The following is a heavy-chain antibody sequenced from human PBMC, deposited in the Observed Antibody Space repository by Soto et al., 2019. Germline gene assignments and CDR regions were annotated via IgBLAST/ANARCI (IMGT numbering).Heavy chain of an antibody. Sequence: GGSLRLSCAASGFTFSSYAMHWVRQAPGKGLEWVAVISYDGSNKYYADSVKGRFTISRDNSKNTLYLQMNSLRAEDTAVYYCARDRKYDFWSRYYYYGMDVWGQGTTVTVSS. V-gene: IGHV3-30-3*01. D-gene: IGHD3-3*01. CDR1: GFTFSSYA. CDR2: ISYDGSNK. J-gene: IGHJ6*02. CDR3: ARDRKYDFWSRYYYYGMDV.